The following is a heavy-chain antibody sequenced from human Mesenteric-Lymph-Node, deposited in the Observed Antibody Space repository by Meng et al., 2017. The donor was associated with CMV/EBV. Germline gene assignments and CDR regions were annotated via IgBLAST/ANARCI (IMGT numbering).Heavy chain of an antibody. J-gene: IGHJ4*02. CDR3: ARAYGGNPPFDY. CDR2: IYYSGST. V-gene: IGHV4-31*03. Sequence: SETLSLTCTVSGGSISSGGYYWSWIRQHPGKGLEWIGYIYYSGSTYYNPSLKSRVTISVDTSKNQFSLKLSSVTAADTAVYYCARAYGGNPPFDYWGQGTLVTVSS. CDR1: GGSISSGGYY. D-gene: IGHD4/OR15-4a*01.